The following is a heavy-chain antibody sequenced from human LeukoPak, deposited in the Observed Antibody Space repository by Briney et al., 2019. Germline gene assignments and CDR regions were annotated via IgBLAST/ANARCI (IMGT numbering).Heavy chain of an antibody. Sequence: SETLSLSCTVSRSSMSGYYWRWIRQPPGKGLEWIGYTFDSETTEYNPSLKSRVIISVDTSKNQVSLKLNSVTGADAAIYYCARGSGTPDAGYWGPGTLVTVSS. CDR2: TFDSETT. D-gene: IGHD3-10*01. CDR1: RSSMSGYY. J-gene: IGHJ4*02. V-gene: IGHV4-59*01. CDR3: ARGSGTPDAGY.